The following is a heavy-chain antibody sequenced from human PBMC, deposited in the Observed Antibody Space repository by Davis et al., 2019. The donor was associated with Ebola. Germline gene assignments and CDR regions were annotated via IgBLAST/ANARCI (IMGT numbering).Heavy chain of an antibody. J-gene: IGHJ4*02. V-gene: IGHV4-34*01. CDR1: GGSFSGYY. Sequence: SETLSLTCAVYGGSFSGYYWSWIRQPPGKGLEWIGEINHSGSTNYNPSLKSRVTISVDTSKNQFSLKLSSVTAADTAVYYCARQGNRYSKKIDYRGQGTLVTVSS. CDR3: ARQGNRYSKKIDY. CDR2: INHSGST. D-gene: IGHD6-13*01.